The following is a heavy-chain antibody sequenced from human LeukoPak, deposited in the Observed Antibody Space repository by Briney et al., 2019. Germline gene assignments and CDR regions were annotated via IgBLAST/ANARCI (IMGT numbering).Heavy chain of an antibody. D-gene: IGHD3-22*01. CDR1: GYTFTNYA. J-gene: IGHJ4*02. V-gene: IGHV1-69*13. CDR2: IIPIFGTA. CDR3: ARGECYDSSGYYYDIGY. Sequence: GASVKVSCKASGYTFTNYAINWVRQAPGQGLEWMGGIIPIFGTANYAQKFQGRVTITADESTSTAYMELSSLRSEDTAVYYCARGECYDSSGYYYDIGYWGQGTLVTVSS.